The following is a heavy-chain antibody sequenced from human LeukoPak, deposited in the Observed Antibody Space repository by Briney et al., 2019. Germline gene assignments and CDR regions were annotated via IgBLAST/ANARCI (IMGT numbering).Heavy chain of an antibody. D-gene: IGHD4-11*01. J-gene: IGHJ3*02. CDR3: AGGVVEHDYSKPWWIGAFDI. V-gene: IGHV4-30-4*08. CDR2: IYYSGGT. CDR1: GGSISSGDYY. Sequence: SQTLSLTCTVSGGSISSGDYYWSWIRQPPGKGLEWIGYIYYSGGTYYNPSLKSRVTISVDTSKNQFSLKLSSVTAADTAVYYCAGGVVEHDYSKPWWIGAFDIWGQGTMVTVSS.